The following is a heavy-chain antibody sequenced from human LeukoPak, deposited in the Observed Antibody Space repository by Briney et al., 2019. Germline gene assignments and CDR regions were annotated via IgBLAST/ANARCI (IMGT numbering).Heavy chain of an antibody. CDR3: ARDNGGWFDS. CDR2: IKQGGREE. D-gene: IGHD3-10*01. V-gene: IGHV3-7*03. J-gene: IGHJ5*01. Sequence: PGGSLRLSCVASEFIFSDYWMSWVRQAPGKGLEWVANIKQGGREEKYVGSVKGRFAIPRDDAKSTLYLQMDSLSGDDTAVYYCARDNGGWFDSWGRGTLVIVSS. CDR1: EFIFSDYW.